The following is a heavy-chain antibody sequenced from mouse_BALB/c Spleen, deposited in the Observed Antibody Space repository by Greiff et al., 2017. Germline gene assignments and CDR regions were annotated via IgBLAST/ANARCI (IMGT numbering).Heavy chain of an antibody. CDR2: ISSGGST. D-gene: IGHD1-1*01. Sequence: EVKLMESGGGLVKPGGSLKLSCAASGFTFSSYAMSWVRQTPEKRLEWVASISSGGSTYYPDSVKGRFTISRDNARNILYLQMSSLRSEDTAMYYCARMYGSSYAMDYWGQGTSVTVSS. V-gene: IGHV5-6-5*01. CDR3: ARMYGSSYAMDY. J-gene: IGHJ4*01. CDR1: GFTFSSYA.